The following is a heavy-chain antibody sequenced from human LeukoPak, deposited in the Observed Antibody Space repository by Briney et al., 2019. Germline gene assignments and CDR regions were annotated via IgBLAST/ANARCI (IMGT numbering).Heavy chain of an antibody. CDR2: ISAYNGNT. CDR1: GGTFSSYA. V-gene: IGHV1-18*01. CDR3: ARGAASLDY. Sequence: ASLKVSCTASGGTFSSYAISWVRQAPGQGLEWMGWISAYNGNTNYAQKLQGRVTMTTDTFTSTAYMELRSLRSDDTAVYYCARGAASLDYWGQGTLVTVSS. D-gene: IGHD6-13*01. J-gene: IGHJ4*02.